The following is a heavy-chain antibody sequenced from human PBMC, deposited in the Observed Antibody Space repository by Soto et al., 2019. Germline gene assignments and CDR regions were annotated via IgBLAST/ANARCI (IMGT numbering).Heavy chain of an antibody. Sequence: PSETLSLTCTVAGGSLNSGGYYWSWIRQHPGKGLEWIGYIFYSGSTYYNPSLKSRVTISVDMSKNQFSLKLSSVTAADTAVYYCARVGGSGSPFDNWGQGTLVTVSS. D-gene: IGHD3-10*01. CDR3: ARVGGSGSPFDN. CDR2: IFYSGST. V-gene: IGHV4-31*03. CDR1: GGSLNSGGYY. J-gene: IGHJ4*02.